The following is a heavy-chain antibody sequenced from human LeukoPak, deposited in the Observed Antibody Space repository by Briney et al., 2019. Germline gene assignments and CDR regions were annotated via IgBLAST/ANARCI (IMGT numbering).Heavy chain of an antibody. V-gene: IGHV4-30-4*01. Sequence: PSETLSLTCTVSGGSISSGDYYWSWIRQPPGKGLEWIGYIYYSGSTYYNPSLKSRVTISVDTSKNQFSLKLSSVTAADTAVYYCARDLVYNWFDPWGQGTLVTVSS. CDR2: IYYSGST. J-gene: IGHJ5*02. D-gene: IGHD2-8*02. CDR3: ARDLVYNWFDP. CDR1: GGSISSGDYY.